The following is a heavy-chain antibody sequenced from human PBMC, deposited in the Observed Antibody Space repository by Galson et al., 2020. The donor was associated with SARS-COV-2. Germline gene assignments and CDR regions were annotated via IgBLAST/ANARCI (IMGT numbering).Heavy chain of an antibody. J-gene: IGHJ6*02. CDR2: IYYSGST. CDR1: GGSISSSSYY. Sequence: SETLSLTCTVSGGSISSSSYYWGWIRQPPGKGLEWIGSIYYSGSTYYNPSLKSRVTISVDTSKNQFSLKLSSVTAADTAVYYCATQLLEVSSSRVNYYYYGRDVWGQGTTVTVSS. D-gene: IGHD6-13*01. V-gene: IGHV4-39*07. CDR3: ATQLLEVSSSRVNYYYYGRDV.